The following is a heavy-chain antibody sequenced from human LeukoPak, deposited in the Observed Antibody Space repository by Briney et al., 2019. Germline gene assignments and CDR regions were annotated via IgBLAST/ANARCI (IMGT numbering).Heavy chain of an antibody. CDR3: ASEPEYYGLGSPFHY. CDR2: FDPEDGQT. V-gene: IGHV1-24*01. J-gene: IGHJ4*02. D-gene: IGHD3-10*01. Sequence: ASVKVSCKVYGYTLTELSMHWVRQAPGKGLEWMGGFDPEDGQTIYAQKFQGRVTMTEDTSTNTAYMERSSLRSEDTAVYYCASEPEYYGLGSPFHYWGQGTLVTVSS. CDR1: GYTLTELS.